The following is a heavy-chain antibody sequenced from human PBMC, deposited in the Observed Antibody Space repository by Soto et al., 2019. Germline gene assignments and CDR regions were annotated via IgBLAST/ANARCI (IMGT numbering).Heavy chain of an antibody. CDR3: AKGSYYASRIYYNNLDY. V-gene: IGHV3-23*01. D-gene: IGHD3-10*01. J-gene: IGHJ4*02. CDR2: ISASGGGT. Sequence: QPGGSLRLSCAASGFTFSSYAMNWVRQAPGKGLEWVSGISASGGGTYYADSVKGRITISRDNSKNTVYVQMNSLTAEETAVYYCAKGSYYASRIYYNNLDYWGQGTVVTVSS. CDR1: GFTFSSYA.